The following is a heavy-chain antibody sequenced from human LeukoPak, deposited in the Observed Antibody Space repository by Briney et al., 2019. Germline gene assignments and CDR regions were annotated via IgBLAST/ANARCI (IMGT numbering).Heavy chain of an antibody. J-gene: IGHJ4*02. CDR2: SDSSVSI. CDR1: GGSMSGYY. CDR3: ARRRGGYGEGEFNY. Sequence: SETLSLTCTVSGGSMSGYYWTWIRQPPGKGLEWIAYSDSSVSITYNPSLKSRVTMSIDTSMNHFSLSLTSATDDDTAFYYCARRRGGYGEGEFNYWGQGTLVTVSS. D-gene: IGHD4-17*01. V-gene: IGHV4-4*09.